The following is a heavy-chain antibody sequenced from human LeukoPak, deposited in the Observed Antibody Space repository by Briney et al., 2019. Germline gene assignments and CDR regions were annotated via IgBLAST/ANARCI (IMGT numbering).Heavy chain of an antibody. CDR3: ARGRDGCSYIYQTPLASHAFDI. J-gene: IGHJ3*02. D-gene: IGHD5-24*01. V-gene: IGHV4-59*01. CDR1: GGSISSYY. Sequence: SETLSLTCTVSGGSISSYYWSWIRQPPGKGLEWIGYIYYSGSTNYNPSLKSRVTISVDTSKNQFSLKLSSVTAADTAVYYCARGRDGCSYIYQTPLASHAFDIWGQGTMVTVSS. CDR2: IYYSGST.